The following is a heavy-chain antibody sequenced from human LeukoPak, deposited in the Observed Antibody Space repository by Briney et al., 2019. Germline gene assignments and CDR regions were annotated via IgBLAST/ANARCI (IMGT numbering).Heavy chain of an antibody. D-gene: IGHD3-22*01. J-gene: IGHJ4*02. V-gene: IGHV1-24*01. Sequence: GASVKVSCKVSGYTLTELSMHWVRQALGKGLEWMGGFDPEDGETIYAQKFQGRVTMTEDTSTDTAYMELSGLRSEDTAVYYCATPSAESYYDSSGYYLFDYWGQGTLVTVSS. CDR3: ATPSAESYYDSSGYYLFDY. CDR2: FDPEDGET. CDR1: GYTLTELS.